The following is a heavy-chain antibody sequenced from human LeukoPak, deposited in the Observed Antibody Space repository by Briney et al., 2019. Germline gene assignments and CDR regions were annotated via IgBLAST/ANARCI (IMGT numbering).Heavy chain of an antibody. V-gene: IGHV1-69*05. CDR2: IIPIFGTA. D-gene: IGHD1-26*01. CDR3: AIMGGGGYYNSTPAFDI. J-gene: IGHJ3*02. CDR1: GGTFSSYA. Sequence: SVKVSCKASGGTFSSYAISWVRQAPGQGLEWMGGIIPIFGTANYAQKFQGRVTITTDESKSTAYMELSSLRSEDTAVYYCAIMGGGGYYNSTPAFDIWGQGTMVTVSS.